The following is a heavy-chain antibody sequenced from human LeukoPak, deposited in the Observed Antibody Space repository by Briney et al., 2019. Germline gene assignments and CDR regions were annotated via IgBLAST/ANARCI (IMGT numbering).Heavy chain of an antibody. CDR3: ARDGGYYGSGSYYNPSY. CDR1: GFTFSSYA. D-gene: IGHD3-10*01. V-gene: IGHV3-30-3*01. CDR2: ISYDGSNK. Sequence: GGSLRLSCAASGFTFSSYAMHWVRQAPGKGLEWVAVISYDGSNKYYADSVKGRFTISRDDSKNTLYLQMNSLRAEDTAVYYCARDGGYYGSGSYYNPSYWGQGALVTVSS. J-gene: IGHJ4*02.